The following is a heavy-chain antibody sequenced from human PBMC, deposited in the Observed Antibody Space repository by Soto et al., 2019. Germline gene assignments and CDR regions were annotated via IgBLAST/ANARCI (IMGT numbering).Heavy chain of an antibody. CDR2: IYSSENT. J-gene: IGHJ6*02. Sequence: LETLSLTCTVSGASVSSSSYSWAWIRQSPGKGLEWIGTIYSSENTYYNPSLLSRVTISVDTSKNEFSLRLSSVTAADTAVYYCARLNGYCISTNCHGYYGMDVWGQGTTVT. V-gene: IGHV4-39*01. CDR1: GASVSSSSYS. D-gene: IGHD2-2*03. CDR3: ARLNGYCISTNCHGYYGMDV.